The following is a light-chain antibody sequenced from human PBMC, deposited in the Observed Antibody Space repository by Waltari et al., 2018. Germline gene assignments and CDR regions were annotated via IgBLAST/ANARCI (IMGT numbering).Light chain of an antibody. Sequence: QSALTQPASVSGSPGQPITISCRGTSSDGGRYNLVSWYQHHPGQAPKLIIFEVSKRPSGVSNRFSASKSGNTASLTVSGLQAEDEADYYCCSYGSSSSWVFGGGTKLTVL. CDR2: EVS. V-gene: IGLV2-23*02. CDR1: SSDGGRYNL. J-gene: IGLJ3*02. CDR3: CSYGSSSSWV.